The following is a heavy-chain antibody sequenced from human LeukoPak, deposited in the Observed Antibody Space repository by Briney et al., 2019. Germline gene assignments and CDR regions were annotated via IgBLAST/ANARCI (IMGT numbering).Heavy chain of an antibody. Sequence: GGSLRLSCAASGFTFSSYAMSWVRQAPGKGLEWVSAISGSGGSTYHADSVKGRFTISRDNSKNTLYLQMNSLRAEDTAVYYCANLESPRIALLGWGQGTLVTVSS. D-gene: IGHD6-13*01. CDR3: ANLESPRIALLG. V-gene: IGHV3-23*01. J-gene: IGHJ4*02. CDR2: ISGSGGST. CDR1: GFTFSSYA.